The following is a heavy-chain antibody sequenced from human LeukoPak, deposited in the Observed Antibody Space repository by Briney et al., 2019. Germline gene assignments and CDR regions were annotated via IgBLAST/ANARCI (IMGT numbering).Heavy chain of an antibody. CDR2: IYSGGST. Sequence: GGSLRLSCAASGFTVSSNYMSWVRQAPGQGLEWVSVIYSGGSTYYADSVKGRFTISRDNSKNTLYLQMNSLRAEDTAVYYCAKDRVLNTAMVTGPGDYWGRGTLVTVSS. CDR3: AKDRVLNTAMVTGPGDY. V-gene: IGHV3-53*01. D-gene: IGHD5-18*01. CDR1: GFTVSSNY. J-gene: IGHJ4*02.